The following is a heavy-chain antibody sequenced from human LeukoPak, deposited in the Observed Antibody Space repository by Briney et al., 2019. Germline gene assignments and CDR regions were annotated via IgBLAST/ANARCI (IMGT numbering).Heavy chain of an antibody. CDR1: GGSISSYY. D-gene: IGHD5-24*01. CDR3: ARHGRRDAGY. CDR2: IYYSGST. Sequence: SETLSLTCTVSGGSISSYYWSWIRQPPGKGPEWIGYIYYSGSTNYNPSLKSRVTISVDTSKNQFSLKLSSVTAADTAVYYCARHGRRDAGYWGQGTLVTVSS. J-gene: IGHJ4*02. V-gene: IGHV4-59*08.